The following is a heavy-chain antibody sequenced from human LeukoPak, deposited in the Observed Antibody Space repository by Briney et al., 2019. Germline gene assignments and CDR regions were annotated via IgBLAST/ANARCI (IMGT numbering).Heavy chain of an antibody. CDR2: LFYRGNT. V-gene: IGHV4-39*01. D-gene: IGHD3-10*01. CDR3: AGHRGSYYFYMDV. J-gene: IGHJ6*03. CDR1: GDSISTSIYY. Sequence: PSETLSLTCTVSGDSISTSIYYWGWIRQSPGKGLEWIGSLFYRGNTYYNPSLKSRVTISVDTSKNQFSLKMRSETAADTAIYYCAGHRGSYYFYMDVWGKGTTVTVSS.